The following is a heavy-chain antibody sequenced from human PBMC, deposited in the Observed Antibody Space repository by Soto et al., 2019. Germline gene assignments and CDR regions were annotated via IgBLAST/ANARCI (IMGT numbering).Heavy chain of an antibody. J-gene: IGHJ3*01. CDR1: GYTFKDCA. CDR2: IFNDAGNE. Sequence: QVQLVESGGDVVQPGGSLRLSCGASGYTFKDCAMHWVRQAPGKGLEWVSIIFNDAGNEYYTESVKGRFTISRDNSKNTLYLQMNSLRDEDTAVYYCAKEKGTGRAPNGAYDVWGRGTRVTVSS. D-gene: IGHD2-8*02. V-gene: IGHV3-33*06. CDR3: AKEKGTGRAPNGAYDV.